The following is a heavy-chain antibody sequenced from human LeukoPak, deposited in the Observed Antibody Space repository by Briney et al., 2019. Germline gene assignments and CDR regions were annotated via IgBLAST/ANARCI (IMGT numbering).Heavy chain of an antibody. J-gene: IGHJ4*02. D-gene: IGHD2/OR15-2a*01. V-gene: IGHV4-31*03. Sequence: SETLSLTCSVSGASISSIDYYWTWIRHHPGKGLEWIGYIHNSGATYYNPSLKSRVTMSVDTSNHQFSLNLNSVTAADTAVYYCAEKPNPLYYFDYWGQGSLVTVSS. CDR3: AEKPNPLYYFDY. CDR1: GASISSIDYY. CDR2: IHNSGAT.